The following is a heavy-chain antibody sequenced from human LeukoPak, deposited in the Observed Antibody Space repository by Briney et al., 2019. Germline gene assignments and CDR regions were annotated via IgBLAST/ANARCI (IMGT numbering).Heavy chain of an antibody. CDR2: IYHSGST. D-gene: IGHD2-15*01. V-gene: IGHV4-38-2*02. CDR1: GYSISSGYY. J-gene: IGHJ4*02. Sequence: SETLSLTCTVSGYSISSGYYWGWLRQPPGKGLEWIGSIYHSGSTYYNPSLKSQVTISVDTSKNQFSLKLSSVTAADTAVYYCAREAIRQVVAIDYWGQGTLVTVSS. CDR3: AREAIRQVVAIDY.